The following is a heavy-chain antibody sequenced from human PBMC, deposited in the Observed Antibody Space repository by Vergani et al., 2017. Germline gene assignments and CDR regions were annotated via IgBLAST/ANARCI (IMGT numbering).Heavy chain of an antibody. D-gene: IGHD5-18*01. V-gene: IGHV4-38-2*02. CDR3: ARANTAMVWFDY. Sequence: QVQLQESGPGLVKPSETLSLTCTVSGYSISSGYYWGWIRQPPGKGLEWIGSIYHSGSTYYNPSLKSRVTISVDTSKNQCSLTLSSVTAADTAVYYCARANTAMVWFDYWGQGTLVTVSS. CDR2: IYHSGST. CDR1: GYSISSGYY. J-gene: IGHJ4*02.